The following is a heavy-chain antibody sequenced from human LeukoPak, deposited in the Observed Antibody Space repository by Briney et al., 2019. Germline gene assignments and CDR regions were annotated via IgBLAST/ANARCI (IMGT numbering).Heavy chain of an antibody. D-gene: IGHD3-3*01. Sequence: PGGSLRLSCAASGFTFSSYAMHWVRQAPGKGLEWVAVISYDGSNKYYADSVKGRFTISRDNSKNTLYLQMNSLRAEDTAVYYCAKDVLSRIDYDFWSGLLRHDAFDIWGQGTMVTVSS. CDR3: AKDVLSRIDYDFWSGLLRHDAFDI. J-gene: IGHJ3*02. V-gene: IGHV3-30-3*02. CDR1: GFTFSSYA. CDR2: ISYDGSNK.